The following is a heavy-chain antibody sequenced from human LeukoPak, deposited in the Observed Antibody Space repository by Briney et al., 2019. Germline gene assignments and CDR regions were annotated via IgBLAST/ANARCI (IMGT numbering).Heavy chain of an antibody. V-gene: IGHV3-30*02. CDR2: IRYDGSNK. CDR1: GFTFSTYG. J-gene: IGHJ4*02. Sequence: SGGSLRLSCAASGFTFSTYGMHWVRQAPGKGLEWVAFIRYDGSNKYYADSVKGRFTISRDNPKNTLYLQMNSLRAEDTAVFYCAKDRSGSYSQGLDYWGQGTLVTVSS. CDR3: AKDRSGSYSQGLDY. D-gene: IGHD1-26*01.